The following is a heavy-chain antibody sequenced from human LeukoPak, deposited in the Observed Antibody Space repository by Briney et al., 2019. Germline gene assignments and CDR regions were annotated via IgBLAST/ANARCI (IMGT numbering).Heavy chain of an antibody. CDR3: ARSPTDIVVVPAAPYYMDV. J-gene: IGHJ6*03. CDR2: IIPIFGTA. V-gene: IGHV1-69*13. D-gene: IGHD2-2*01. CDR1: GGTFSSYA. Sequence: SVKVSCKASGGTFSSYAISWVRQAPGQGLEWMGGIIPIFGTANYAQKFQGRVTITADESTSTAYMELSSLRSEDTAVYYCARSPTDIVVVPAAPYYMDVWGKGTTVTVSS.